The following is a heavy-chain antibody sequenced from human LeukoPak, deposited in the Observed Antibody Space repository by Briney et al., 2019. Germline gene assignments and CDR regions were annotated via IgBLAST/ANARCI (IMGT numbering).Heavy chain of an antibody. CDR3: AKEIWPTVTTPGWTYFDY. CDR1: EFTFSSYG. Sequence: GGSLRLSCAASEFTFSSYGMHWVRQAPGKGLEWVSFIRYDGSNKYYADSVKGRFTISRDNSKNTLYLQMNSLRAEDTAVYYCAKEIWPTVTTPGWTYFDYWGQGALVTVSS. D-gene: IGHD4-17*01. J-gene: IGHJ4*02. V-gene: IGHV3-30*02. CDR2: IRYDGSNK.